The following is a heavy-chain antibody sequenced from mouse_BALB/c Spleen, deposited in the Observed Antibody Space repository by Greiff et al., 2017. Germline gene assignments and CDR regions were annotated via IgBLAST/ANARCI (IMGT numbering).Heavy chain of an antibody. Sequence: DVMLVESGGDLVKPGGSLKLSCAASGFTFSSYGMSWVRQTPDKRLEWVATISSGGSYTYYPDSVKGRFTISRDNAKNTLYLQMSSLKSEDTAMYYCARRERLFYAMDYWGQGTSVTVSS. CDR3: ARRERLFYAMDY. CDR2: ISSGGSYT. V-gene: IGHV5-6*02. J-gene: IGHJ4*01. CDR1: GFTFSSYG. D-gene: IGHD2-12*01.